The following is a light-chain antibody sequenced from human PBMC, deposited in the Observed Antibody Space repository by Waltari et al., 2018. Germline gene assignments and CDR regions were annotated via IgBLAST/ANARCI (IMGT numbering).Light chain of an antibody. J-gene: IGKJ1*01. CDR3: QQYVTLPAT. CDR2: HAS. Sequence: EIVLTPSPGTLSLSPGESATLSCRASQSVRWFLACYQQKPGQAPRLLIYHASSRATGIPDRFSGSGSGTDLSLTISRLEPEDFAVYYCQQYVTLPATFGQGTKLEIK. CDR1: QSVRWF. V-gene: IGKV3-20*01.